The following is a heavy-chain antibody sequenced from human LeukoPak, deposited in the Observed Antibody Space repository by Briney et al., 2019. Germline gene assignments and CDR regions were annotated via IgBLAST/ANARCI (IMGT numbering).Heavy chain of an antibody. CDR2: IRYDGSNK. CDR1: GFNFDNFA. J-gene: IGHJ6*03. CDR3: AGDTAMVRGSRGYYYYMDV. V-gene: IGHV3-30*02. Sequence: GGSLRLSCVVSGFNFDNFAMHWVRQAPGKGLEWVAFIRYDGSNKYYADSVKGRFTISRDNSKNTLYLQMNSLRAEDTAVYYCAGDTAMVRGSRGYYYYMDVWGKGTTVTVSS. D-gene: IGHD5-18*01.